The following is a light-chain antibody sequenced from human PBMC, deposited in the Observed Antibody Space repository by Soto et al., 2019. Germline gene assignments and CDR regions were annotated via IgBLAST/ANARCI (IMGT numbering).Light chain of an antibody. J-gene: IGKJ3*01. Sequence: EIVLTQSPDTLSLSPGERATLSCRASQSVSSDYLGWYQQKPGLPPRLLIYGASRRATGIPDRFSGSGSGTDFNLTISRLEPEDFAVYYCQHYDNTPPSVTFGPGTKVDIK. CDR1: QSVSSDY. V-gene: IGKV3-20*01. CDR2: GAS. CDR3: QHYDNTPPSVT.